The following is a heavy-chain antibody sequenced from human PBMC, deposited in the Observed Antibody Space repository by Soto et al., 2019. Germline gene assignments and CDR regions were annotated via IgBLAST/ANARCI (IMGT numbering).Heavy chain of an antibody. CDR2: DAGVNGDT. CDR3: ARGIRWSGAGVYGMDYFDS. J-gene: IGHJ4*02. CDR1: GYDFIGHS. Sequence: QVQLVQSGAEVKSPGASVKVSCKASGYDFIGHSMHWVRQAPGLGPEWVGWDAGVNGDTKYSEAFQGRVTLTRDTSATTGYMELASLRSEDTAVYYCARGIRWSGAGVYGMDYFDSWGQGTLVNVSS. D-gene: IGHD4-17*01. V-gene: IGHV1-3*01.